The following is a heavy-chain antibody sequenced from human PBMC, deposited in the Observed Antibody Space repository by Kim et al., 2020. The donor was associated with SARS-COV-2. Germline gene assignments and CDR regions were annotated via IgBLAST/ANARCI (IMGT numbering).Heavy chain of an antibody. Sequence: GGSLRLSCAASGFSFDDSAMHWVRQAPGKGLEWVSGINYNGGRIGYVDSVKGRFTISRDNAKKSLYLQMNSLRDEDTAVYYCAKARRNDSNWCYPWGQG. J-gene: IGHJ5*02. CDR1: GFSFDDSA. CDR2: INYNGGRI. CDR3: AKARRNDSNWCYP. V-gene: IGHV3-9*01. D-gene: IGHD3-3*01.